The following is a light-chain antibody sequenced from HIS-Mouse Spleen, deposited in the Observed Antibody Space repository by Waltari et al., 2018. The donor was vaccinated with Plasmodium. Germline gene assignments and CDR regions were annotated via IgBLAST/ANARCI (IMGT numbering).Light chain of an antibody. CDR2: GAS. J-gene: IGKJ2*01. Sequence: EIVLTQSPGTLSLSPGERATLSCRASQSVSSSYLAWYQQKPGQAPRLLIYGASSSATGIPDSFSGSWSGTDFTLTISRLEPEDFAVYYCQQYGSSPYTFGQGTKLEIK. CDR1: QSVSSSY. V-gene: IGKV3-20*01. CDR3: QQYGSSPYT.